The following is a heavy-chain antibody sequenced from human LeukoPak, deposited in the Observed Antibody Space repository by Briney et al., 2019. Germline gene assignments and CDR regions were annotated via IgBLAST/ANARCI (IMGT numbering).Heavy chain of an antibody. Sequence: GGSLRLSCAASGFTFSSYAMSWGRQAPGKGLEWVSAISGSGGSTYYADSVKGRFTIPRDNSKNTLYLQMDSLRAEDTAVYYCAKDNQRGTHYYYMDVWGKGTTVTVSS. CDR1: GFTFSSYA. CDR3: AKDNQRGTHYYYMDV. D-gene: IGHD3-16*01. V-gene: IGHV3-23*01. CDR2: ISGSGGST. J-gene: IGHJ6*03.